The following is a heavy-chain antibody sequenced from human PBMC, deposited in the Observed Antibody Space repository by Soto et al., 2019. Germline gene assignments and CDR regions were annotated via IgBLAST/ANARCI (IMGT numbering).Heavy chain of an antibody. CDR3: ARAPRNPHTYYYDSSGPGGWFDP. CDR2: IYYSGST. V-gene: IGHV4-31*02. D-gene: IGHD3-22*01. CDR1: GGSISSGGYY. J-gene: IGHJ5*02. Sequence: PSETLSLTWTVSGGSISSGGYYGSWIRQHPGKVLDWIGYIYYSGSTYYNPSLKSRVTISVDTSKNQFSLKLSSVTAADTAVYYCARAPRNPHTYYYDSSGPGGWFDPWGQGTLVTVSS.